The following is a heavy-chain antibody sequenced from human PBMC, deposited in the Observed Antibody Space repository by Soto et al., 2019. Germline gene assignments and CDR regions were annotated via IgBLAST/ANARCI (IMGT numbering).Heavy chain of an antibody. CDR1: GFSLSTSGLG. J-gene: IGHJ6*02. V-gene: IGHV2-5*02. CDR3: ADSFGSNSYYYGMDV. CDR2: IYWDDDK. Sequence: QITLKESGPTPVTPTPTLTLTCTCSGFSLSTSGLGVGWIRQPPGKALDLLAPIYWDDDKRYSPSLKSRLTITKHTSKNQGGLTMTNMDPVDTAKYYCADSFGSNSYYYGMDVWCQGTTDTVS. D-gene: IGHD2-2*01.